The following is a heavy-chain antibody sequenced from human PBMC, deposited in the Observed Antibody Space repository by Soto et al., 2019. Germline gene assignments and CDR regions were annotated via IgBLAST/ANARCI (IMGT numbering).Heavy chain of an antibody. D-gene: IGHD2-2*01. CDR3: AKATRRIVVVPAASNFDY. J-gene: IGHJ4*02. CDR2: ISGSGGST. CDR1: GFTFSSYA. Sequence: GESLKISCAASGFTFSSYAMSWVRQAPGKGLEWVSAISGSGGSTYYADSVKGRFTISRDNSKNTLYLQMNSLRAEDTAVYYCAKATRRIVVVPAASNFDYWGQGTLVTVSS. V-gene: IGHV3-23*01.